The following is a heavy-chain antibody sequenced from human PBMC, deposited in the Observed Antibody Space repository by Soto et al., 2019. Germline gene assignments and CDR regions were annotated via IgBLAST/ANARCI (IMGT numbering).Heavy chain of an antibody. Sequence: QVQLVQSGAEVKKPGASVKVSCKASGYTFSSYDINWVRQATGQGLERMGWMNPNTGNTVYAQKFQGRVTVTRNTSISTASMELSSLRSEGTAVYYCARERAYGMDVWGQGTTVTVSS. V-gene: IGHV1-8*01. CDR1: GYTFSSYD. J-gene: IGHJ6*02. CDR3: ARERAYGMDV. CDR2: MNPNTGNT.